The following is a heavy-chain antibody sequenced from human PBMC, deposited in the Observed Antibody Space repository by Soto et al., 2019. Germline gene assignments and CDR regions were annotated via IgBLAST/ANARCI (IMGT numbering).Heavy chain of an antibody. CDR1: GASIGTNNW. CDR3: AVPGRGDFDY. J-gene: IGHJ4*02. V-gene: IGHV4-4*02. Sequence: PSETLSLTCAVSGASIGTNNWRSWVRQPPGKGLEWIGEVYHSGTTNCNPTLKSRVTISIDKSKNQFSLTLTSMTAADTALYYCAVPGRGDFDYWSQGTLVTVSS. CDR2: VYHSGTT. D-gene: IGHD5-12*01.